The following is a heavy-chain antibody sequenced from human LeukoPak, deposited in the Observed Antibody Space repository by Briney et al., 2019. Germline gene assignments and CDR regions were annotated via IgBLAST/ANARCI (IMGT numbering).Heavy chain of an antibody. J-gene: IGHJ5*02. CDR1: GFTVSSNY. Sequence: PGGSLRLSCAASGFTVSSNYMSWVRQAPGKGLEWVSVIYSGGSTYYADSVKGRFTISRDNSKNTLYLQMNSLRAEDTAVYYCARGVVATTDAKFDPWGQGTLVTVSS. D-gene: IGHD5-12*01. V-gene: IGHV3-66*02. CDR2: IYSGGST. CDR3: ARGVVATTDAKFDP.